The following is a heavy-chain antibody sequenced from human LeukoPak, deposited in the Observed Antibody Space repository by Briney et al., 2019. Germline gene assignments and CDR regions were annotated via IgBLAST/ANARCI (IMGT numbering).Heavy chain of an antibody. D-gene: IGHD6-13*01. V-gene: IGHV1-2*02. CDR1: GYSFSSYG. CDR2: INPNSGVT. J-gene: IGHJ4*02. CDR3: ATSPAAGRFDY. Sequence: ASVKVSCKASGYSFSSYGISWVRQAPGQGLEWMGWINPNSGVTKYAQKFQGRVTMTRETSISTAYMELSRLRSDDTAVYYCATSPAAGRFDYWGQGTLVTVSS.